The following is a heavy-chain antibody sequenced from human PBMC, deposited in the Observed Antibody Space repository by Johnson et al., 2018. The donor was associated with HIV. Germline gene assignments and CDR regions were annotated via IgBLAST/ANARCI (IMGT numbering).Heavy chain of an antibody. J-gene: IGHJ3*02. D-gene: IGHD3-10*01. CDR3: TTDGLWFGDPSFDI. CDR2: IKSKTDGGTP. V-gene: IGHV3-15*01. CDR1: GFTFSRNA. Sequence: VQLVESGGGVVQPGRSLGLSCTASGFTFSRNALHWVRQAPGKGLEWVGRIKSKTDGGTPDYAAPVNGRFIISRDDSKNTLYLQMNSMKVEDTAVYYCTTDGLWFGDPSFDIWGQGTVVTVSS.